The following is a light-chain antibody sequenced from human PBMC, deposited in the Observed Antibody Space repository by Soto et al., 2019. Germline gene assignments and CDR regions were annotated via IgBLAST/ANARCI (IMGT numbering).Light chain of an antibody. CDR1: QSVSRN. J-gene: IGKJ4*01. V-gene: IGKV3-15*01. Sequence: EVVLTQSPATLSVSPGDRATLSCRASQSVSRNLAWYQQKPGQAPRLLIYGASTRATGVPARFSGSGSATEFTLSISRLEPEDSAFYYCQQYASSATFGGGTKVE. CDR3: QQYASSAT. CDR2: GAS.